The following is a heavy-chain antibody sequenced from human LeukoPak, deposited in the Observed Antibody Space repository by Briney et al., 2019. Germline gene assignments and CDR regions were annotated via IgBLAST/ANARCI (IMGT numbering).Heavy chain of an antibody. Sequence: ASVKVSCKASGYTFTSYGISWVRQAPGQGLEWMGWISGYNGNPKYSQKVQGRVTMTTDTSTSTAYMELRSLRSEDTAVYYCAKYGASGAFDIWGQGTMVTVSS. CDR2: ISGYNGNP. V-gene: IGHV1-18*01. CDR3: AKYGASGAFDI. CDR1: GYTFTSYG. D-gene: IGHD4-17*01. J-gene: IGHJ3*02.